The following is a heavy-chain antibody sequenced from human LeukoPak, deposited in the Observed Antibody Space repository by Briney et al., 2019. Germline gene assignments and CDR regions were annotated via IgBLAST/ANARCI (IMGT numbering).Heavy chain of an antibody. CDR3: ARGRTLFDY. Sequence: ASVKVSCKASGYTFTIYYMHWVRQAPGQGLEWMGITNPSGGATTYAQQFRDRVTMTRDTSTSTVYMELSSLRSEDTAVYYCARGRTLFDYWGQGTLVTVSS. CDR2: TNPSGGAT. CDR1: GYTFTIYY. V-gene: IGHV1-46*01. J-gene: IGHJ4*02.